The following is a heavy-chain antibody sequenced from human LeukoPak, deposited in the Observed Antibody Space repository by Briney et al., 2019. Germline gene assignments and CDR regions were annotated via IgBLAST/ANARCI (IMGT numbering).Heavy chain of an antibody. CDR1: GGSVSSSNW. D-gene: IGHD5-24*01. CDR2: IYHIGNT. J-gene: IGHJ4*02. V-gene: IGHV4-4*02. Sequence: NPSGTLSLTCAVSGGSVSSSNWWTWVRQPPGKGLQWIGEIYHIGNTNYNPSLTSRVTISVDKSKNQFSLKVSSVTAADTAVYYCARMLQMATNGGYHFDYWGQGTLVTFSS. CDR3: ARMLQMATNGGYHFDY.